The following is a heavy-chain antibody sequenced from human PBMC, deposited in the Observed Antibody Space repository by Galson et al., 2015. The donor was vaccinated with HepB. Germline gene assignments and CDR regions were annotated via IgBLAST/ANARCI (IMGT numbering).Heavy chain of an antibody. V-gene: IGHV3-21*01. Sequence: SLRLSCAASGFTFSSYSMNWVRQAPGKGLEWVSSISSSSSYIYYADSVKGRFTISRDNAKNSLYLQMNSLRAEDTAVYYCARGSVYYDSSGYIDYWGQGTLVTVSS. CDR3: ARGSVYYDSSGYIDY. CDR1: GFTFSSYS. J-gene: IGHJ4*02. D-gene: IGHD3-22*01. CDR2: ISSSSSYI.